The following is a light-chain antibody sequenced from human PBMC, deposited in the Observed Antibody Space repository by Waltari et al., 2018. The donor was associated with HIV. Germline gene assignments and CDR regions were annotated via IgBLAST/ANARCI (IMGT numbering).Light chain of an antibody. Sequence: QSALPQPASVSGSPGQSLTISCPGTSSDTAGHNSVSRYQQHPGKAPELVIYEVNNRPSGVSNRFSGSKSGNTASLTISGLQAEDEADYHCSSYTTRSTLGIFGGGTKLTVL. CDR1: SSDTAGHNS. J-gene: IGLJ2*01. V-gene: IGLV2-14*01. CDR2: EVN. CDR3: SSYTTRSTLGI.